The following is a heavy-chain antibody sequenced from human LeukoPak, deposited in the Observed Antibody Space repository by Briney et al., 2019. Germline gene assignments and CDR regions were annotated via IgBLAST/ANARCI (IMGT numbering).Heavy chain of an antibody. CDR3: AKDIGTIFGVVIDAFDI. J-gene: IGHJ3*02. CDR1: GFTFDDFT. V-gene: IGHV3-43*01. CDR2: IIWDGGST. Sequence: GGSLRLSSAASGFTFDDFTMHWVRPPEGEVLDWVSLIIWDGGSTYYADSVKGRFTISRDNSKNSLYLQMNSLRTEDTALYYCAKDIGTIFGVVIDAFDIWGQGTMVTVSS. D-gene: IGHD3-3*01.